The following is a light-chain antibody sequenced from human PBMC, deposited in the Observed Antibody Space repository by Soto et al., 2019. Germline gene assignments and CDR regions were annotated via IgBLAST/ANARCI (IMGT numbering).Light chain of an antibody. V-gene: IGLV7-46*01. Sequence: QAVVTQEPSLTVSPGGTVTLTCGSSTGAVTSGHYPYWFQQKPGQAPRTLIYETTNKYSWTPARFSGSLLGGKAALTLSGAQPEDEAEDCCLLSYSGARSVVFGGGSKLTVL. CDR3: LLSYSGARSVV. CDR2: ETT. J-gene: IGLJ2*01. CDR1: TGAVTSGHY.